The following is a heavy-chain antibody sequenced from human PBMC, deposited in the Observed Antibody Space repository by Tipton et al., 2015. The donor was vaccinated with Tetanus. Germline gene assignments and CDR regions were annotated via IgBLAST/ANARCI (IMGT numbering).Heavy chain of an antibody. CDR3: ARAYYDILTGHYHRNAFDI. CDR1: GFTFNTYN. CDR2: ISTSSTTI. D-gene: IGHD3-9*01. Sequence: SLRLSCAASGFTFNTYNMNWVRQAPGKGLEWVSYISTSSTTIFYADSVRGRFTISRDNAKNSLYLQMNSLRDEDTAVYYCARAYYDILTGHYHRNAFDIWGQGTMVTVSS. V-gene: IGHV3-48*02. J-gene: IGHJ3*02.